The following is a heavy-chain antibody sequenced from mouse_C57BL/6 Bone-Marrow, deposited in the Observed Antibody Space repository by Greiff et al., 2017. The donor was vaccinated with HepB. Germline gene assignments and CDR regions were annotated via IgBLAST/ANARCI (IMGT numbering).Heavy chain of an antibody. Sequence: QVQLQQPGAELVMPGASVKLSCKASGYTFTSYWMHWVKQRPGQGLEWIGEIDPSDSYTHYNQKFKGKSTLTVDKSSSTAYMQLSSLTSEDSAVYYGARKGGGAGFAYGGQGTLVTVSA. J-gene: IGHJ3*01. CDR3: ARKGGGAGFAY. V-gene: IGHV1-69*01. CDR1: GYTFTSYW. CDR2: IDPSDSYT.